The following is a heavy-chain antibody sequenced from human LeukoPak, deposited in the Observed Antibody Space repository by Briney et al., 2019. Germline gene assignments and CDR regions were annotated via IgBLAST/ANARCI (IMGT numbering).Heavy chain of an antibody. V-gene: IGHV4-39*07. CDR1: GGSISSSSYY. Sequence: SETLSLTCTVSGGSISSSSYYWGWIRQPPGKGLEWNGSIYNSESTYYHPSLKSRVTISVDTSKNQLSLKVSSVTAADTAVYYCASGEPRYSSRIVVGDNWGQGTLVTVSS. D-gene: IGHD3-22*01. CDR2: IYNSEST. J-gene: IGHJ4*02. CDR3: ASGEPRYSSRIVVGDN.